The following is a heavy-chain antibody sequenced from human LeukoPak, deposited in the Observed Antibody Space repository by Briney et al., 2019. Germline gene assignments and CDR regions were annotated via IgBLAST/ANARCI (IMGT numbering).Heavy chain of an antibody. V-gene: IGHV5-51*01. J-gene: IGHJ4*02. Sequence: GESLKISCKGSGYSFTSYWIGWVRQMPGKGLEWMGIVYPGDSDTRYSPSFQGQVTISADRSITTAYLQWSSLKASDTAMYYCARQYSSSSPGDYWGQGTLATVSS. CDR2: VYPGDSDT. CDR1: GYSFTSYW. CDR3: ARQYSSSSPGDY. D-gene: IGHD6-6*01.